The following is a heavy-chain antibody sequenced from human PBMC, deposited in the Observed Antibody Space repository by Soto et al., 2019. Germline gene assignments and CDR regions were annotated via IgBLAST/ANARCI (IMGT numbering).Heavy chain of an antibody. J-gene: IGHJ4*02. CDR3: ARDKITGLFDY. D-gene: IGHD2-8*02. Sequence: SETQSLTYTVSGGSISSGGDYWSWIRQHPGKGLEWIGYINHSGSTNYNPSLKSRVTISVDTSKNQFSLKLTSVTAADTAVYYCARDKITGLFDYWGQGTLVTVSS. CDR2: INHSGST. V-gene: IGHV4-31*03. CDR1: GGSISSGGDY.